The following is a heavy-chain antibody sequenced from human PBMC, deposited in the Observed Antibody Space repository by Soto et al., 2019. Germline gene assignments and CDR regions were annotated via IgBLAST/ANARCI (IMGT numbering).Heavy chain of an antibody. CDR1: GFTFSSYA. CDR2: ISSNGGST. V-gene: IGHV3-64*01. D-gene: IGHD1-26*01. J-gene: IGHJ6*03. Sequence: PGGSLRLSCAASGFTFSSYAMHWVRQAPGKGLEYVSAISSNGGSTYYANSVKGRFTISRDNSENTLYLQMGSLRAEDMAVYYCARDGISRGAYYYYYMDVWGKGTTVTVSS. CDR3: ARDGISRGAYYYYYMDV.